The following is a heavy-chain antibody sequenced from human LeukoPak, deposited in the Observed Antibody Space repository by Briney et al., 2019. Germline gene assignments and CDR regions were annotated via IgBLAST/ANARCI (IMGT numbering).Heavy chain of an antibody. CDR2: IYYSGST. J-gene: IGHJ5*02. Sequence: PSETLSLTCTVSGDSISSYYWSWIRQPPGKELEWIGYIYYSGSTNYNPSLKSRVTISVDTSKNQFSRKLSSVTAADTAVYYCARQKGYGSGSYLFDPWGQGTLVTVSS. V-gene: IGHV4-59*08. D-gene: IGHD3-10*01. CDR1: GDSISSYY. CDR3: ARQKGYGSGSYLFDP.